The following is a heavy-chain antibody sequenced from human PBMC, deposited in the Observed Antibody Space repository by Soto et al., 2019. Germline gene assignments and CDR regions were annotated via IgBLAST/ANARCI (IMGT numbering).Heavy chain of an antibody. Sequence: ASVKVSCKASGYTFSDYYIHWVRQAPGQGLEWMGWINPNSGGTKYAPKFQGGVTMTRXMXXTXAXMXLXXXXSGXTAVYDCAREPVPETPGGADFWCTATLGSVSS. D-gene: IGHD1-1*01. CDR1: GYTFSDYY. J-gene: IGHJ4*02. CDR2: INPNSGGT. V-gene: IGHV1-2*02. CDR3: AREPVPETPGGADF.